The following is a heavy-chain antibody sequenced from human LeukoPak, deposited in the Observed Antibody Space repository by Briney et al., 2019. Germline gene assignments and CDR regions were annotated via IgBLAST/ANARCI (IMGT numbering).Heavy chain of an antibody. J-gene: IGHJ3*02. V-gene: IGHV4-39*01. Sequence: SETLSLTCTVSGGSISGSSYFWGWIRQPPGKGLEWIGSVYYGGSTYYNPSLKSRVTISVDTSKNQFSLKLSSVTAADTAVYYCARQWPEGGGYDFWSGYYAFDIWGQGTMVTVSS. CDR3: ARQWPEGGGYDFWSGYYAFDI. D-gene: IGHD3-3*01. CDR2: VYYGGST. CDR1: GGSISGSSYF.